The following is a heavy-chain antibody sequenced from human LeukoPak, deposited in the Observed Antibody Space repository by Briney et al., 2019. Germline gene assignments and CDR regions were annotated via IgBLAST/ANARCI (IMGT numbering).Heavy chain of an antibody. D-gene: IGHD1-14*01. V-gene: IGHV4-59*01. CDR1: GGSISSYY. CDR2: IYYSGST. Sequence: PSETLSLTCTVSGGSISSYYWSWIRQPPGKGLEWIGYIYYSGSTNYNPSLKSRVTISVDTSKNQFSLKLSSVTAADTAVYYCARAPLLPPDYYFDHWGQGTLVTVSS. CDR3: ARAPLLPPDYYFDH. J-gene: IGHJ4*02.